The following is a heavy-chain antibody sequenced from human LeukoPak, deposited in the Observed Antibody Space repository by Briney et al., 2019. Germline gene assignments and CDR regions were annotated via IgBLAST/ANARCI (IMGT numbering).Heavy chain of an antibody. CDR3: ARHVMRNHPGGSSYTHAFDV. V-gene: IGHV4-59*08. D-gene: IGHD2-8*02. CDR1: GGSISDLY. J-gene: IGHJ3*01. Sequence: SETLSLTCAVSGGSISDLYWSWIRQPPGKGLEWVGFIYSSGTTYYNPSLKSRLTIAIDTSSNQFSLRVRSVTAADSAVYYCARHVMRNHPGGSSYTHAFDVWGHGTRVTVSS. CDR2: IYSSGTT.